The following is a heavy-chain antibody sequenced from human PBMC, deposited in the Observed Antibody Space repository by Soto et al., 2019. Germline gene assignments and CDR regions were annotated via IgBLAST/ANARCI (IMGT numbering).Heavy chain of an antibody. V-gene: IGHV2-5*02. J-gene: IGHJ4*02. D-gene: IGHD5-18*01. CDR3: VHWGIQLWLLGFDY. CDR1: GFSLSTSGVG. Sequence: QITLKESGPTLVKPTQTLTLTCTFSGFSLSTSGVGVGWIRQPPGKALEWLALIYWDDDKRYSPSLKSRLTITKDTSKNQVVLTMTNMDPVDTATYYCVHWGIQLWLLGFDYWGQGTLVTVSS. CDR2: IYWDDDK.